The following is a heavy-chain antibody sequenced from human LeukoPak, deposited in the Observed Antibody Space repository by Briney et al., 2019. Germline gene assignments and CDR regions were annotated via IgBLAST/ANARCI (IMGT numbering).Heavy chain of an antibody. D-gene: IGHD3-22*01. Sequence: GGSLRLSCAASGFTFSNDGMYWVRQAPGKGLEWVAFIRKDGRNKNYAESVQGRFTISRDNSKNMLYLQMNSLRTEDTAVYYCAKDDSRSWATFDYWGQGTLVTVSS. V-gene: IGHV3-30*02. CDR1: GFTFSNDG. CDR2: IRKDGRNK. CDR3: AKDDSRSWATFDY. J-gene: IGHJ4*02.